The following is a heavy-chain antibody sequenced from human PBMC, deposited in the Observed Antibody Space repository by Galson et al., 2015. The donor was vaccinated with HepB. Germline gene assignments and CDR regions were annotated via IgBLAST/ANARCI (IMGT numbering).Heavy chain of an antibody. V-gene: IGHV1-18*04. D-gene: IGHD3-10*01. Sequence: SVKVSCKASGYTFSSYGISWVRQAPGQGLEWMGWISAYNGNTKYAQKFQGRVTMTTDTSTSTAYLELRSLRSDDTAVYYCARAIKLLWFGGDLDYYGMDVWGQGTTVTVSS. J-gene: IGHJ6*02. CDR3: ARAIKLLWFGGDLDYYGMDV. CDR2: ISAYNGNT. CDR1: GYTFSSYG.